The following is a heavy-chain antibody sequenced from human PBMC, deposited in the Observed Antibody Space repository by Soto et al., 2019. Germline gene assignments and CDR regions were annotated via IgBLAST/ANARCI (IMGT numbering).Heavy chain of an antibody. CDR3: ARAGVTPDFFDY. J-gene: IGHJ4*02. Sequence: EVQLVETGGGLIQPGGSLRISCAASGFSVRTNYMSWVRQAPGKGLEWVSVFESGGSIYYADSVKGRFIISRDYVKNTVYLQMNSLRAEDTAVYYCARAGVTPDFFDYWGQGTLVTVSS. CDR2: FESGGSI. D-gene: IGHD2-21*02. V-gene: IGHV3-53*02. CDR1: GFSVRTNY.